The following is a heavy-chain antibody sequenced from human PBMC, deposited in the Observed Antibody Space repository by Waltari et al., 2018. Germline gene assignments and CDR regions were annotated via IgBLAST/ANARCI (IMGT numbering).Heavy chain of an antibody. D-gene: IGHD5-18*01. CDR2: MNPNSGNT. Sequence: QVQLVQSGAEVKKPGASVKVSCKASGYTFTSYDINWVRQATGQGLEWMGWMNPNSGNTGYAQKFQGRVSMTRNTSISTAYMELSSLRSEDTAVYYCARDSAPEAMADYWGQGTLVTVSS. CDR1: GYTFTSYD. J-gene: IGHJ4*02. V-gene: IGHV1-8*01. CDR3: ARDSAPEAMADY.